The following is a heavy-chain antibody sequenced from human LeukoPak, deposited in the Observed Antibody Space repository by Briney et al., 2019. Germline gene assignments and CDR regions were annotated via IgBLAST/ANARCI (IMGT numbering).Heavy chain of an antibody. CDR1: GGSISSYY. CDR3: ARERYFDWFYDY. J-gene: IGHJ4*02. D-gene: IGHD3-9*01. V-gene: IGHV4-59*01. Sequence: PSETLSLTCTVSGGSISSYYWSWIRQPPGKGLEWIGYIYYSGSTNYNPYLKSRVTVSVDTSKNQFSLKLSSVTAADTAVYYCARERYFDWFYDYWGQGTLVTVSS. CDR2: IYYSGST.